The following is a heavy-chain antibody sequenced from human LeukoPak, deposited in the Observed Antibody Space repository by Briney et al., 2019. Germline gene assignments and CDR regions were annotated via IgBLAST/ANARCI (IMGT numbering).Heavy chain of an antibody. CDR3: AREDTMVRGVSPWFDP. CDR2: IYTSGST. Sequence: PSETLSLTCTVSGDSISRGTYYWSWLRQPAGKGLEWIGRIYTSGSTNYNPSLKSRVTMSVDTSKNQFSLKLSSVTAADTAVYYCAREDTMVRGVSPWFDPWGQGTLVTVSS. D-gene: IGHD3-10*01. V-gene: IGHV4-61*02. CDR1: GDSISRGTYY. J-gene: IGHJ5*02.